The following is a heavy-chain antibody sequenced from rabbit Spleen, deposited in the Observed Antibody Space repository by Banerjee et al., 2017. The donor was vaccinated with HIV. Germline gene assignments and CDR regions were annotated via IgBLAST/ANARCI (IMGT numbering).Heavy chain of an antibody. J-gene: IGHJ4*01. V-gene: IGHV1S40*01. CDR3: ARDLTDAIGWNFNL. CDR2: IGAGVSYTT. D-gene: IGHD1-1*01. CDR1: GFSFSYSDY. Sequence: QSLEESGGDLVKPGASLTLTCTASGFSFSYSDYMCWVRQPPGKGPEWIACIGAGVSYTTYYATWAKGRFTISKTSSTTVTLRMTSLTAADRATYFCARDLTDAIGWNFNLWGPGTLVTVS.